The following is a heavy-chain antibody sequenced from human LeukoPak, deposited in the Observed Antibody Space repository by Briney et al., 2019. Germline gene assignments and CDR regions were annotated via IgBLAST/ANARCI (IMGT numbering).Heavy chain of an antibody. J-gene: IGHJ4*02. D-gene: IGHD1-7*01. Sequence: QPGGSLRLSCAASGFTFNSYSMHWVGQAPGKGLEWVTAISDDETYKFYADSVKGRFTISRDNSKNTLYLQMNSLRAEDTAVYYCAKDTNWNYPYYFDYWGQGTLVTVSS. CDR3: AKDTNWNYPYYFDY. CDR2: ISDDETYK. V-gene: IGHV3-30-3*01. CDR1: GFTFNSYS.